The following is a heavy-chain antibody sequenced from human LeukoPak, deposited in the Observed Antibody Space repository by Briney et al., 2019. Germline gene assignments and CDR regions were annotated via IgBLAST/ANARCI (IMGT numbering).Heavy chain of an antibody. Sequence: GASVKVSCKASGYTFTSYYLHSGRQAPGQGLEWMGIINPSGGSTTYAQKFQGSVTMTRDTSTSTVYMELSSLRSEDTAVYYCAAAAPHYYYMDVWGKGTTVTVSS. CDR3: AAAAPHYYYMDV. CDR2: INPSGGST. D-gene: IGHD6-13*01. J-gene: IGHJ6*03. V-gene: IGHV1-46*01. CDR1: GYTFTSYY.